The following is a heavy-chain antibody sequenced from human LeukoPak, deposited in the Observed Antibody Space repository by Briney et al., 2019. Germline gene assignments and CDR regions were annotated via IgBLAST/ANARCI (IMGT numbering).Heavy chain of an antibody. CDR2: INHSGST. V-gene: IGHV4-34*01. CDR1: GGSISSYY. CDR3: ARNPFYYYYYGMDV. J-gene: IGHJ6*02. Sequence: SETLSLTCTVSGGSISSYYWSWIRQPPGKGLEWIGEINHSGSTNYNPSLKSRVTISVDTSKNQFSLKLSSVTAADTAVYYCARNPFYYYYYGMDVWGQGTTVTVSS.